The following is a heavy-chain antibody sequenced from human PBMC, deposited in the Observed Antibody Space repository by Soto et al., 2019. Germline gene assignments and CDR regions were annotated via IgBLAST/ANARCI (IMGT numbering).Heavy chain of an antibody. D-gene: IGHD2-2*01. J-gene: IGHJ6*02. CDR3: ARDKRGYCSSTSCYSDGMDV. V-gene: IGHV1-2*04. CDR1: GYTFTGYY. Sequence: ASVKVSCKASGYTFTGYYMHWVRQAPGQGLEWMGWINPNSGGTNYAQKFQGWVTMTRDTSISTAYMELSRLRSDDTAVYYCARDKRGYCSSTSCYSDGMDVWGQGTTVTVSS. CDR2: INPNSGGT.